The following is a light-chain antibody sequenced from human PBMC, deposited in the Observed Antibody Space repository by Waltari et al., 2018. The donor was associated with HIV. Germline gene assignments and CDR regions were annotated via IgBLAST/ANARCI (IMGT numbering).Light chain of an antibody. Sequence: QSALTQPASVSGSPGQSITISCTETTSDVGGYNYVSWYPQHPGKAPKLMIYDVSKRPSGVSNRFSGSKSGNTASLTISGLQAEDEADYYCSSYTSSSTVVFGGGTKLTVL. CDR2: DVS. J-gene: IGLJ2*01. CDR1: TSDVGGYNY. V-gene: IGLV2-14*01. CDR3: SSYTSSSTVV.